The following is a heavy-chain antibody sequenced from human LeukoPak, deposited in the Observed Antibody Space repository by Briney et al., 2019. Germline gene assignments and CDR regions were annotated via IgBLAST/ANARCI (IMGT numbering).Heavy chain of an antibody. J-gene: IGHJ4*02. CDR2: ISGSGSST. CDR1: GFTFSNYA. D-gene: IGHD6-13*01. CDR3: AKDLFYSSSWYVGCFDY. V-gene: IGHV3-23*01. Sequence: GGSLRLSCAASGFTFSNYAMSWVRQAPGKGLEWVSVISGSGSSTYYADSVKGRFTISRDNSKNTLYLQMNSLRAEDTAVYFWAKDLFYSSSWYVGCFDYWGQGTLVTVSS.